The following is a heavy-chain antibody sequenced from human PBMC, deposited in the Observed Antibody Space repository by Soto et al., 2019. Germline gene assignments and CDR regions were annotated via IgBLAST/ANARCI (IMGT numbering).Heavy chain of an antibody. CDR3: ARVKRSSTYSDFDS. V-gene: IGHV3-7*03. D-gene: IGHD3-16*01. CDR2: IKEDGDQT. CDR1: GFTFNKYW. Sequence: GGSLRLSCAASGFTFNKYWMVWVRQAPGKGLEWVANIKEDGDQTYYVDSVKGRFTISRDNAKNSLYLQMNTLRAEDTAVYFCARVKRSSTYSDFDSWGQGTLVTVS. J-gene: IGHJ4*02.